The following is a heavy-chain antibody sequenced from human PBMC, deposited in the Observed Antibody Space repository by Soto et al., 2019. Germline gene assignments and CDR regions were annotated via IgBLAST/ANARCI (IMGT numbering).Heavy chain of an antibody. CDR2: IIPHSGGT. D-gene: IGHD3-3*01. Sequence: QVHLVQSGAEVKRPGASVKVSCKASGYTFTGYYLHWVRQAPGQGLEWMGSIIPHSGGTSYAQKLQGRVTMTRDTSISTAYMELSRLTTDDTAVYFCARDRIQFWDDAFEIWGQGTMITVSS. V-gene: IGHV1-2*02. CDR3: ARDRIQFWDDAFEI. CDR1: GYTFTGYY. J-gene: IGHJ3*02.